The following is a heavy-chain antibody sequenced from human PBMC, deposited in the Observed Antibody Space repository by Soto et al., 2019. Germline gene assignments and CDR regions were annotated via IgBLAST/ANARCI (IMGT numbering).Heavy chain of an antibody. CDR3: AKDYGDYYDSSGYYRPDTFDI. D-gene: IGHD3-22*01. V-gene: IGHV3-30*18. CDR2: ISYDGSNK. J-gene: IGHJ3*02. Sequence: QVQLVESGGGVVQPGRSLRLSCAASGFTFSSYGMHWVRQAPGKGLEWVAVISYDGSNKYYADSVKGRFTISRDNSKSSLYLQMNSLRAEDTAVYYCAKDYGDYYDSSGYYRPDTFDIWGQGTMVTVSS. CDR1: GFTFSSYG.